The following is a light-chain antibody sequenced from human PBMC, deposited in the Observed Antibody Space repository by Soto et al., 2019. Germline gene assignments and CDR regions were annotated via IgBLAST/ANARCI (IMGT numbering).Light chain of an antibody. Sequence: QSALTQPASVSGSPGQSITISCTGTSRDIGFFNYVSWYQQFPGNAPKLIIFEVTNRPSGVSNRFSASKSGNTASLTISGLQAEDGADYYCQSYDSSLSGGVVFGGGTKLTVL. J-gene: IGLJ2*01. CDR2: EVT. CDR3: QSYDSSLSGGVV. V-gene: IGLV2-14*01. CDR1: SRDIGFFNY.